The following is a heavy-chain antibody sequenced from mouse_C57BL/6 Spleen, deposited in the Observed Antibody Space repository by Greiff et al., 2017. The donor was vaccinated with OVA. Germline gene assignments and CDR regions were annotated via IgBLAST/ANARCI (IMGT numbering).Heavy chain of an antibody. CDR1: GFTFSDYG. CDR3: SSNYLFAY. J-gene: IGHJ3*01. Sequence: EVMLVESGGGLVKPGGSLKLSCAASGFTFSDYGMHWVRQAPEKGLEWVAYISSGSSTIYYADTVKGRLTISRDNAKHTLFLQMTSLRSEDTAMYYCSSNYLFAYWGQGTLVTVSA. CDR2: ISSGSSTI. D-gene: IGHD2-1*01. V-gene: IGHV5-17*01.